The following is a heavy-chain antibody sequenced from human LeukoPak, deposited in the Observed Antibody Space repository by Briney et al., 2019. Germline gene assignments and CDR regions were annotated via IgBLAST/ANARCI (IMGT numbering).Heavy chain of an antibody. CDR2: ISYDGSNK. CDR1: GFTFSSYA. Sequence: PGGSLRLSCAASGFTFSSYATHWVRQAPSKGLEWVAVISYDGSNKYYADSVKGRFTISRDNSKNTLYLQMNSLRAEDTAVYYCAREGIAAALCFDYWGQGTLVTVSS. V-gene: IGHV3-30*04. CDR3: AREGIAAALCFDY. D-gene: IGHD6-13*01. J-gene: IGHJ4*02.